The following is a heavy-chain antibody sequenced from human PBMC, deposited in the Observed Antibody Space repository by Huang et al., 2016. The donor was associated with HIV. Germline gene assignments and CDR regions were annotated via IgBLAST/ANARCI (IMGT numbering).Heavy chain of an antibody. CDR3: ARAGGFEI. J-gene: IGHJ3*02. D-gene: IGHD2-15*01. Sequence: EEHLVESGGGLVQPGGSRRLSCEASGFKFSNYWMQWVRQAPGKGLMWGSIIKIDGHTTDYADSVKGRFTISRDNVKNTLYLQMSRLTAEETAIYYCARAGGFEIWGQGTVVTVSS. CDR1: GFKFSNYW. V-gene: IGHV3-74*01. CDR2: IKIDGHTT.